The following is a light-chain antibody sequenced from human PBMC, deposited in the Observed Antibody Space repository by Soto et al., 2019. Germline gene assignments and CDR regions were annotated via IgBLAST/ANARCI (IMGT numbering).Light chain of an antibody. CDR1: SSDVGGYNY. Sequence: QSVPTQPPSASGSPGQSATISCTGTSSDVGGYNYVSWYQQYPGKAPKLMIYEVSKRPSGVPDRFSGSKSGNTASLTVSGLQPEDEADYYCSSYAGSSTWVFGGGTQLTVL. J-gene: IGLJ2*01. V-gene: IGLV2-8*01. CDR3: SSYAGSSTWV. CDR2: EVS.